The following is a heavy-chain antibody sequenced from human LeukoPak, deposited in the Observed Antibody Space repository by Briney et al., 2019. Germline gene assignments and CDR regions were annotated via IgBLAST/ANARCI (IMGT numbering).Heavy chain of an antibody. CDR1: GFTFSNYA. CDR2: VSGRDTST. J-gene: IGHJ4*02. CDR3: AKWGDYDVLTGYYDSDY. V-gene: IGHV3-23*01. D-gene: IGHD3-9*01. Sequence: GGSLRLSCAASGFTFSNYAMSWVRQAPGKGLECVSAVSGRDTSTYYTDSVKGRFTISRDNSKNTLYLQMNSLSAEDTAIHYCAKWGDYDVLTGYYDSDYWGQGTLVTVSS.